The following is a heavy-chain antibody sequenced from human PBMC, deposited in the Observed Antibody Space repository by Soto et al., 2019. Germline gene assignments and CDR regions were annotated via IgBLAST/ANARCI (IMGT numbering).Heavy chain of an antibody. CDR1: GFSLSSNGVG. Sequence: QITLKESGPTLVKPTQTLTLTCTFSGFSLSSNGVGVGWIRQPPGKALEWLALIYWDDDKRYSPSLKSRLTITKDTSKNQVVLTLTKLYTVDTATYYCARGGWTTYYSPFFDYWGQGTLVTVSS. D-gene: IGHD3-10*01. CDR2: IYWDDDK. CDR3: ARGGWTTYYSPFFDY. J-gene: IGHJ4*02. V-gene: IGHV2-5*02.